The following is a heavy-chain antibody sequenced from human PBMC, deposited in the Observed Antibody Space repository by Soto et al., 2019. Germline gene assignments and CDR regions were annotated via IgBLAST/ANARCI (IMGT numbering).Heavy chain of an antibody. V-gene: IGHV4-34*01. J-gene: IGHJ6*02. D-gene: IGHD3-3*01. Sequence: SETLSLTCAVYGGSFSGYYWSWIRQPPGKGLEWIGEINYSGSTNYNPSLKSRVTISVDTSKNQFSLKLSSVTAADTAVYYCATATWGYYDFWSGINYGMDVWGQGTTVTVSS. CDR1: GGSFSGYY. CDR3: ATATWGYYDFWSGINYGMDV. CDR2: INYSGST.